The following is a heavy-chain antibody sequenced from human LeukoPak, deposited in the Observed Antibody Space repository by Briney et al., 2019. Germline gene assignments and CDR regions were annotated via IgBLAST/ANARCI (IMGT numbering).Heavy chain of an antibody. CDR1: GGTFSSHA. CDR3: ARGLQYQLLKALGYYYMDV. Sequence: SVKVSCKASGGTFSSHAIAWVRQAPGQGPEWMGGIIPISGTANYTQKFQGRVTITTDESTSTAYMELSSLTSDDAAVYYCARGLQYQLLKALGYYYMDVWGEGTTVTVSS. D-gene: IGHD2-2*01. CDR2: IIPISGTA. J-gene: IGHJ6*03. V-gene: IGHV1-69*05.